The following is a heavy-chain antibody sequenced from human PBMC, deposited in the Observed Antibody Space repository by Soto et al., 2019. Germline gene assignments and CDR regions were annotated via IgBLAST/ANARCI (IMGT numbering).Heavy chain of an antibody. CDR2: MSHSGGT. D-gene: IGHD1-1*01. CDR3: ARVERGTATTVVDAFDI. V-gene: IGHV4-34*01. Sequence: QVQLQQGGADLLNPSETLSLTGAVYGGFVSSGNYYWGWTRQPPGKGLEWIGEMSHSGGTHFNPSLKSRVTISVDTSKNQFSLKMSSVTAADTALYYCARVERGTATTVVDAFDIWGPGTMVTVSS. J-gene: IGHJ3*02. CDR1: GGFVSSGNYY.